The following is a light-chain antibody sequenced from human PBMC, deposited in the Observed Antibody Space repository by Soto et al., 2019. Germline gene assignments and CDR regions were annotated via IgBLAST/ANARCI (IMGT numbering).Light chain of an antibody. V-gene: IGKV1-9*01. Sequence: DIQLTQSPSFLSASVGDRVTITCRASQGISSHLAWYQQKPGKAPKLLIYDASTLQSEAPSRFSGSGSGTEFTLTISSLLPEDFANYHCQQLKSFPLNFGQGTRLEIK. CDR2: DAS. J-gene: IGKJ5*01. CDR3: QQLKSFPLN. CDR1: QGISSH.